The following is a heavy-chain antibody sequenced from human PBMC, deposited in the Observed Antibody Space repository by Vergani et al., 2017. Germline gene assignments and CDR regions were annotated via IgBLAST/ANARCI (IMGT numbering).Heavy chain of an antibody. D-gene: IGHD3-22*01. CDR3: ARWAGGITMIPSGGFDP. CDR1: GGSISSGDYY. Sequence: QVQLQESGPGLVKPSQTLSLTCTVSGGSISSGDYYWSWIRQPPGKGLEWIGYIYYSGSTDYNPSLKSRVTISVDTSKNQFSLKLSSVTAADTAVYYCARWAGGITMIPSGGFDPWGQGTLVTVSS. J-gene: IGHJ5*02. V-gene: IGHV4-30-4*08. CDR2: IYYSGST.